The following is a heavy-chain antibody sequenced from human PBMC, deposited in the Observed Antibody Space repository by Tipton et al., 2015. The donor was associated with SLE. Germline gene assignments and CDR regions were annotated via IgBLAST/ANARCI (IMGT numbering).Heavy chain of an antibody. V-gene: IGHV3-30*04. CDR1: GFTFSSYA. J-gene: IGHJ4*02. Sequence: RSLRLSCAASGFTFSSYAMHWVRQAPGKGLEWVAVISYDGSNKYYADSVKGRFTISRDNSKNTLYLQMNSLRAEDTAVYYCARGERQLERPYYFDYWGQGTLVTVSS. CDR3: ARGERQLERPYYFDY. CDR2: ISYDGSNK. D-gene: IGHD1-1*01.